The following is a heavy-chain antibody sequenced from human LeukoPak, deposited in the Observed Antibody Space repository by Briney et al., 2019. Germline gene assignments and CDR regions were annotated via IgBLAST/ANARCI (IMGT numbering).Heavy chain of an antibody. CDR1: GYTFTGYY. J-gene: IGHJ6*02. D-gene: IGHD5-18*01. Sequence: ASVKVSCKASGYTFTGYYMHWVRQAPGQGFEWMGWINPNSGGTNYAQKFQGRVTMTRDTSISTAYMELSRLRSDDTAVYYCARAADTAMGGYYYYGMDVWGQGTTVTVSS. CDR2: INPNSGGT. V-gene: IGHV1-2*02. CDR3: ARAADTAMGGYYYYGMDV.